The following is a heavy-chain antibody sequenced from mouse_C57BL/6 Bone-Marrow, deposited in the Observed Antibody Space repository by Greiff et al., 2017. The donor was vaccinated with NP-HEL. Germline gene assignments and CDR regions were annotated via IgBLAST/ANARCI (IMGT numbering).Heavy chain of an antibody. V-gene: IGHV1-19*01. CDR3: ARPQVYAMDY. J-gene: IGHJ4*01. CDR1: GYTFTDYY. CDR2: INPYNGGT. Sequence: EVQLQQSGPELVKPGASVKISCKASGYTFTDYYMNWVKQSHGKSLEWIGVINPYNGGTSYNQKFKGKATLTVDKSSSTAYMELNSLTSEDSAVYYCARPQVYAMDYWGQGTSVTVSS.